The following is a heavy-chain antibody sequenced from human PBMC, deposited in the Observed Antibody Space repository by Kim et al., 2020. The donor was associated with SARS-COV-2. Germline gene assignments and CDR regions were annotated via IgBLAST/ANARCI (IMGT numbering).Heavy chain of an antibody. CDR2: TYYRSKWYN. D-gene: IGHD3-9*01. V-gene: IGHV6-1*01. Sequence: SQTLSLTCAISGDSVSSNSAAWNWIRQSPSRGLEWLGRTYYRSKWYNDYAVSVKSRITINPDTSKAQFSLQLNSVPPEDTAVYYCARVLYGLRYFDWLAPRGAFDIWGQGTMVTVSS. CDR3: ARVLYGLRYFDWLAPRGAFDI. J-gene: IGHJ3*02. CDR1: GDSVSSNSAA.